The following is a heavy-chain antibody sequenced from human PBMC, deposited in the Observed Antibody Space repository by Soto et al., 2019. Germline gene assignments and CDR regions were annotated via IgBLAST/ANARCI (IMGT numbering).Heavy chain of an antibody. CDR2: ISGSGGST. Sequence: GGSLTLSCGASGGTFSRYAMSWVRQAPGKGLEWVSAISGSGGSTYYADPVKGRFTIYRDNSKNTLYLKMNSLRAEDRAVYYCAKVVGRVERGGYDYWGQGTLVTVSS. V-gene: IGHV3-23*01. D-gene: IGHD3-16*01. CDR1: GGTFSRYA. J-gene: IGHJ4*02. CDR3: AKVVGRVERGGYDY.